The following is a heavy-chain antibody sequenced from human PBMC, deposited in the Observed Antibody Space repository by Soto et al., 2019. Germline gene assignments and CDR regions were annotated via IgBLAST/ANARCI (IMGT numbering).Heavy chain of an antibody. V-gene: IGHV1-2*04. CDR3: ARDNGFGELLYRFDY. J-gene: IGHJ4*02. Sequence: ASVKVSCKASGYTFTGYYMHWVRQAPGQGLEWMGWINPNSGGTNYAQKFQGWVTMTRDTSISTAYMELSRLRSDDTAVYYCARDNGFGELLYRFDYWGQGTLVTVSS. CDR2: INPNSGGT. D-gene: IGHD3-10*01. CDR1: GYTFTGYY.